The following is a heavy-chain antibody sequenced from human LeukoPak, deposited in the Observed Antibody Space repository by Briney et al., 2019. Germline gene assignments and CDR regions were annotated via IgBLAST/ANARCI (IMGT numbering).Heavy chain of an antibody. V-gene: IGHV3-7*01. J-gene: IGHJ4*02. CDR2: IKQDGSEI. D-gene: IGHD1-26*01. Sequence: GGPLRLSCAASGFTFSRYWMSWLRQAPGKGLECVANIKQDGSEIYYVDSVKRRFTISRDNAKNSLYLQMSSLRAEDTAVYYCARDKIVGATHFDHWGQGTLVTVSS. CDR3: ARDKIVGATHFDH. CDR1: GFTFSRYW.